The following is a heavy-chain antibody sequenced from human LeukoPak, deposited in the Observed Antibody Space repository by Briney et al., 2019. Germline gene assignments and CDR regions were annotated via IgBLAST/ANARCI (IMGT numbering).Heavy chain of an antibody. J-gene: IGHJ4*02. CDR3: ARDLEAYYDSSGYSLSLPDY. CDR2: IYYSGST. V-gene: IGHV4-39*02. Sequence: SETLSLTCTVSGGSISSSSYYWGWIRQPPGKGLEWIGSIYYSGSTYYNPSLKSRVTISVDTSKNQFSLKLSSVTAADTAVYYCARDLEAYYDSSGYSLSLPDYWGQGTLVTVSS. CDR1: GGSISSSSYY. D-gene: IGHD3-22*01.